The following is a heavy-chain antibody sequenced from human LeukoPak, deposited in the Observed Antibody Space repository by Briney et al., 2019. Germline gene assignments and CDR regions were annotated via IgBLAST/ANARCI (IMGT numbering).Heavy chain of an antibody. J-gene: IGHJ4*02. Sequence: GGSLRLSCAASGFTVSSNYMSWVRQAPGKGLEWVSYISSDSATKYYADSVKGRFTISRDNAKDSLYLQMNSLRAEDTAVYYCARGDSGSKDWGQGTLVTVSS. V-gene: IGHV3-48*01. D-gene: IGHD5-12*01. CDR1: GFTVSSNY. CDR3: ARGDSGSKD. CDR2: ISSDSATK.